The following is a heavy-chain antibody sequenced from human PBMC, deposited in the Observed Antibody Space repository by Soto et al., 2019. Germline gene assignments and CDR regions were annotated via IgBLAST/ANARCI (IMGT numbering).Heavy chain of an antibody. J-gene: IGHJ5*02. D-gene: IGHD4-17*01. CDR3: TRPISDYGVNWLDP. CDR1: GFTFSGSA. V-gene: IGHV3-73*01. Sequence: PGGSLRLSCAASGFTFSGSAMHWVRQASGKGLEWVGRIRSKANSYATAYAASVKGRFTISRDDSKNTAYLQMNSLKTEDTAVYYCTRPISDYGVNWLDPWGQGTLVTVSS. CDR2: IRSKANSYAT.